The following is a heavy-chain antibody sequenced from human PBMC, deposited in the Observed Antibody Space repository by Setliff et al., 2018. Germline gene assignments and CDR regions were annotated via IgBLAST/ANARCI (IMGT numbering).Heavy chain of an antibody. CDR2: IYVTEST. D-gene: IGHD3-10*01. CDR1: GDSISNYY. Sequence: ETLSLTCTVSGDSISNYYWNWIRQPAGKGLEWIGRIYVTESTKYNPSLKSRVTLSIDTSKNQFSLKLSSVTAADAALYYCAASRAYTGAVEEWFLPKTFDFWGQGSPGTVPQ. J-gene: IGHJ4*02. V-gene: IGHV4-4*07. CDR3: AASRAYTGAVEEWFLPKTFDF.